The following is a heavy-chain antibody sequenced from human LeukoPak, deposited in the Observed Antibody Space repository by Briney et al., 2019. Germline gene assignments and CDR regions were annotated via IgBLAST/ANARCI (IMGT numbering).Heavy chain of an antibody. D-gene: IGHD5-18*01. J-gene: IGHJ6*03. V-gene: IGHV4-34*01. CDR1: GGFFSGYY. Sequence: SETMSLTCAVYGGFFSGYYWSWIRQPPGKGLEWIGEINHSGSTNYNPSLKSRVTISVDTSKNQFSLKLSSVTAADTAVYYCARRYSYGYYYYYYMDVWGKGTTVTISS. CDR3: ARRYSYGYYYYYYMDV. CDR2: INHSGST.